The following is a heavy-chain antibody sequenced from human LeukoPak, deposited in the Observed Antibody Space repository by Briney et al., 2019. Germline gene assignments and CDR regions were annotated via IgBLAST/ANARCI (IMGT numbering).Heavy chain of an antibody. CDR3: ARGLDSRIAVAGAEYYFDY. D-gene: IGHD6-19*01. J-gene: IGHJ4*02. CDR2: ITPNSGGT. CDR1: GYTFTVYS. Sequence: GASVKVSCKASGYTFTVYSMHWVRQAPGQGLEWMGWITPNSGGTNYAQKFQGRVTMTRDTSISTAYMDLTRLISDDTAVYYCARGLDSRIAVAGAEYYFDYWGQGTLVTVSS. V-gene: IGHV1-2*02.